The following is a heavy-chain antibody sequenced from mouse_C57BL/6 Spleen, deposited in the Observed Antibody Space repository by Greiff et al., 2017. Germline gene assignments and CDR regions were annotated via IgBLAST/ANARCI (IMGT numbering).Heavy chain of an antibody. Sequence: EVKLMESGGGLVKPGGSLRLSCAASGFTFSDYGMHWVRQAPEKGLEWVAYISSGSSTIYYADPVKGRFTISRDNAKNTMFLQMTSRRSADTAMYYCASRGYYYGTHYYYAMDYWGQGTSVTVSS. CDR1: GFTFSDYG. CDR3: ASRGYYYGTHYYYAMDY. V-gene: IGHV5-17*01. J-gene: IGHJ4*01. D-gene: IGHD1-1*01. CDR2: ISSGSSTI.